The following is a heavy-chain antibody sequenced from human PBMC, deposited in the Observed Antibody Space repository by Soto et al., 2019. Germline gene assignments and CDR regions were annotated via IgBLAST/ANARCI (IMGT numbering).Heavy chain of an antibody. CDR3: AKTHSTVTDYYYGMDV. Sequence: GGSLRLSCGASGFTVSGNSLSWVRQAPGKGLEWVSSISSRSSYIYYADSVKGRFTISRDNAKNTLYMQMNSLRAEDTAVYYSAKTHSTVTDYYYGMDVWGQGTTVTVSS. CDR2: ISSRSSYI. D-gene: IGHD4-17*01. CDR1: GFTVSGNS. J-gene: IGHJ6*02. V-gene: IGHV3-21*04.